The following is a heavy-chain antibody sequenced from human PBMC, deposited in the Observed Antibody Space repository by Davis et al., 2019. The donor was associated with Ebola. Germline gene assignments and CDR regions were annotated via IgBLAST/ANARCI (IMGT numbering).Heavy chain of an antibody. J-gene: IGHJ4*02. CDR2: VSYDGRHK. Sequence: PGGSLRLSCAASAFTFSLFAMHWVRQAPGKGLQWVAVVSYDGRHKYYADSVKGRFTISRDNSKNTLYLQMNSLRAEDTAVYYCARDSLWFGELLVTYFDYWGQGTLVTVSS. CDR1: AFTFSLFA. CDR3: ARDSLWFGELLVTYFDY. D-gene: IGHD3-10*01. V-gene: IGHV3-30*04.